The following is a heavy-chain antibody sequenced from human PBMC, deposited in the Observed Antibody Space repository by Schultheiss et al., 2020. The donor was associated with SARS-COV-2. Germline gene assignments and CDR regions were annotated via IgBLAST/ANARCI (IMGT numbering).Heavy chain of an antibody. CDR2: ISHDGSYK. D-gene: IGHD2-15*01. V-gene: IGHV3-30-3*01. Sequence: GESLKISCAASGFTFSSYAMHWVRQVPGKGLEWVAVISHDGSYKYHGNSVKDRFTISRDNSKNTLYLQMNSLRAEDTAVYYCARDLVVAASDVIYGMDVWGQGTTVTVAS. CDR3: ARDLVVAASDVIYGMDV. CDR1: GFTFSSYA. J-gene: IGHJ6*02.